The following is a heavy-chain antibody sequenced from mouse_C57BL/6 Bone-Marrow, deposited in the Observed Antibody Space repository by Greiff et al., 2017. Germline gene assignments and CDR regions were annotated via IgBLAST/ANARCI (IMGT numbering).Heavy chain of an antibody. CDR3: ARTLLRYPDYFDY. CDR2: FAPANGNT. J-gene: IGHJ2*01. CDR1: GFNITNTY. Sequence: VQLKESVAELVRPGASVKLSCTASGFNITNTYMHWVKQRPEQGLEWIGRFAPANGNTKYAPKFQGKDTITADTSSNTAYLQLSSLTSEDTAIXDCARTLLRYPDYFDYWGQGTTLTVSS. V-gene: IGHV14-3*01. D-gene: IGHD1-1*01.